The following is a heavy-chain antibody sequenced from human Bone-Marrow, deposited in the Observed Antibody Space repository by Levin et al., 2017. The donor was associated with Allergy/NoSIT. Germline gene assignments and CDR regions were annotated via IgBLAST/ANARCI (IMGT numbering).Heavy chain of an antibody. J-gene: IGHJ3*02. CDR1: GHPLTEVA. V-gene: IGHV1-24*01. Sequence: ASVKVSCKISGHPLTEVAMHWVRQPAGKGLEWMGHFDPEDGETANSQKFQGRVTLTEDTSTDTAFMELKSLTSEDTAVYYCTTEAFDILGQGTMVIVSS. CDR2: FDPEDGET. CDR3: TTEAFDI.